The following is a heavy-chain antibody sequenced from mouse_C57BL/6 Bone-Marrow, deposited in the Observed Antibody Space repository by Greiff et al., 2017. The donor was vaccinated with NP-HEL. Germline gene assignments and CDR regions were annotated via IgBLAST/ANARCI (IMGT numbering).Heavy chain of an antibody. CDR2: IYPSDSET. CDR3: ARSDGKGGY. CDR1: GYTFTSYW. J-gene: IGHJ2*01. D-gene: IGHD1-1*01. Sequence: VQLQQPGAELVRPGSSVKLSCKASGYTFTSYWMDWVKQRPGQGLEWIGNIYPSDSETHYNQKFKDKATLTVDKSSSTADMQLSSLTSEDSAVYYCARSDGKGGYWGQGTTLTVSS. V-gene: IGHV1-61*01.